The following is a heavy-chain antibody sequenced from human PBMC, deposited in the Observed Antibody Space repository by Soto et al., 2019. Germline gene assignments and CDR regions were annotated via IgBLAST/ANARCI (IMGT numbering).Heavy chain of an antibody. J-gene: IGHJ6*03. CDR1: GFTFDDYA. CDR3: VKGYFDWLPHYMDV. D-gene: IGHD3-9*01. Sequence: EVQLVESGGGLVQPGRSLRLSCAASGFTFDDYAMHWVRQVPGKGLEWVSGINWNSVSRGYAASVKGRFTISRDNAENSLYLQMNSLRPEDTALYYCVKGYFDWLPHYMDVWGKGTTVTVSS. V-gene: IGHV3-9*01. CDR2: INWNSVSR.